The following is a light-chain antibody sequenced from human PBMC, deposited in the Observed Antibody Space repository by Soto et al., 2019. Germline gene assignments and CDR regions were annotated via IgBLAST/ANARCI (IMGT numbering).Light chain of an antibody. CDR3: QQYNSSPYT. Sequence: DIQMTQSPSTLSASVGVRVTITCRASQSISSWLAWYQQKPGKAPKLLIYKASSLESGVPSRFSGSGSGTEFTLTISSLQPDDFATYYCQQYNSSPYTFGQGTKLEIK. V-gene: IGKV1-5*03. CDR1: QSISSW. J-gene: IGKJ2*01. CDR2: KAS.